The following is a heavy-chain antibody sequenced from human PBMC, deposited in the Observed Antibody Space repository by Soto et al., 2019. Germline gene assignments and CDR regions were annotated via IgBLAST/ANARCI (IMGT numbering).Heavy chain of an antibody. CDR3: AKESQRYDSNTWFY. V-gene: IGHV3-23*01. Sequence: EVQLLESGGGVVQPGGSLRLSCAASGFTFSSYGMIWARQTPGKGLEWVSTISGSDGRTHYADSVKGRFTISRDNSKNTLYLQMNSLRAEDTAVYYCAKESQRYDSNTWFYWGQGTQVTVSP. CDR1: GFTFSSYG. J-gene: IGHJ4*02. D-gene: IGHD3-9*01. CDR2: ISGSDGRT.